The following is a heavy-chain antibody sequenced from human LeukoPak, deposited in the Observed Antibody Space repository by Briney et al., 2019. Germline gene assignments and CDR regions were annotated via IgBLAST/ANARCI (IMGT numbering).Heavy chain of an antibody. CDR3: ARHFNSFGEYYH. CDR2: IYHTGST. J-gene: IGHJ5*02. Sequence: SETLSLTCAVSGSSISSDYYWGWIRQPPGKGLEWIASIYHTGSTFYNPSLRGRVTISADTSKNHFSLQLTSLTAADTAVYYCARHFNSFGEYYHWGQGTLVTVSS. D-gene: IGHD4-17*01. V-gene: IGHV4-38-2*01. CDR1: GSSISSDYY.